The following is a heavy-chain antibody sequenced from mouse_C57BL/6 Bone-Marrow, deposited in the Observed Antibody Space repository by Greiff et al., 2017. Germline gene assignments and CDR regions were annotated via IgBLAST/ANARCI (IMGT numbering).Heavy chain of an antibody. V-gene: IGHV1-52*01. D-gene: IGHD2-3*01. CDR3: ARPLYDGYPYFYV. CDR1: GYTFTSYW. Sequence: VQLQQPGAELVRPGSSVKLSCKASGYTFTSYWMHWVKQRPIQGLEWIGNIDPSDSETHYNQKFKDKATLTVDKSSSTAYMKLSSLTSEDSAVYYCARPLYDGYPYFYVWGTRTTVTVSS. CDR2: IDPSDSET. J-gene: IGHJ1*03.